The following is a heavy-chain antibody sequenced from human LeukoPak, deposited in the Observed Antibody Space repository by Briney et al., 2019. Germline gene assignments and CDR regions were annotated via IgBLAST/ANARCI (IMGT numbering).Heavy chain of an antibody. J-gene: IGHJ6*04. CDR1: GFTFSSYW. Sequence: PGGSLRRSCATSGFTFSSYWMNWVRQAPGKGLEWVSYISSSGSTIYYADSVKGRFAISRDNAKNSLYLQMNSLRAEDTAVYYCAELGITMIGGVWGKGTTVTISS. CDR3: AELGITMIGGV. CDR2: ISSSGSTI. D-gene: IGHD3-10*02. V-gene: IGHV3-48*04.